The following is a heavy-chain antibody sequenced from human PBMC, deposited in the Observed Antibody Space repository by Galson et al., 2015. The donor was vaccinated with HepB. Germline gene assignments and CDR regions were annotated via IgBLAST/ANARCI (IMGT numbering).Heavy chain of an antibody. CDR3: ARAVDYYDSSVSYFQH. CDR1: GGTFSSYA. V-gene: IGHV1-69*13. J-gene: IGHJ1*01. D-gene: IGHD3-22*01. CDR2: IIPIFGTA. Sequence: SVKVSCKASGGTFSSYAISWVRQAPGQGLEWMGGIIPIFGTANDAQKFQGRVTITADESTSTGYMELSSLRSEDTAVYYCARAVDYYDSSVSYFQHWGQGTLVTVSS.